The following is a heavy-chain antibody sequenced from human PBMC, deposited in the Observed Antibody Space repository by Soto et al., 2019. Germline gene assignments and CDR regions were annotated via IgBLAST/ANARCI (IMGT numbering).Heavy chain of an antibody. CDR2: IGSRGDST. Sequence: VQLLESGGGLVQPGGCLRLSCAASGFTFSSFAMSWVRQAPGKGLEWVSAIGSRGDSTYYADSVKGRFTISRDNSKNTLYLQMNSLRAEDTAVYYCAKDLIYGYNSGRPFDSWGQGTLVTVSS. CDR1: GFTFSSFA. CDR3: AKDLIYGYNSGRPFDS. V-gene: IGHV3-23*01. J-gene: IGHJ4*02. D-gene: IGHD6-19*01.